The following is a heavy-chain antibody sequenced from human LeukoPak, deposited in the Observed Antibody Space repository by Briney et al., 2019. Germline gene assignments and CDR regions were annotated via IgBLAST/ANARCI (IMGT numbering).Heavy chain of an antibody. J-gene: IGHJ4*02. CDR3: ARLSGSYSELFDY. CDR2: INHSGST. D-gene: IGHD1-26*01. Sequence: KPSETLSLTCAVYGGSFSGYYWSWIRQPPGKGLEWIGEINHSGSTNYNPSLKSRVTISVDTSKNQFSLKLSSVTAADTAVYYCARLSGSYSELFDYWGQGTLVTVSS. CDR1: GGSFSGYY. V-gene: IGHV4-34*01.